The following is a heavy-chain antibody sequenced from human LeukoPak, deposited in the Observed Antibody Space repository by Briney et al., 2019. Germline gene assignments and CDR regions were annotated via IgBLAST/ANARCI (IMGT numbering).Heavy chain of an antibody. CDR1: GGSFSGYY. Sequence: SETLPLTCAVYGGSFSGYYWSWIRQPPGKGLEWIGEINHSGSTNYNPSLKSRVTISVDTSKNQFSLKLSSVTAADTAVYYCARGPFPNYYYGMDVWGQGTTVTVSS. CDR2: INHSGST. D-gene: IGHD2/OR15-2a*01. V-gene: IGHV4-34*01. CDR3: ARGPFPNYYYGMDV. J-gene: IGHJ6*02.